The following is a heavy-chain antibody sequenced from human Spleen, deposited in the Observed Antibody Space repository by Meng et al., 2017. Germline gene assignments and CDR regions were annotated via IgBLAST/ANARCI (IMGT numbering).Heavy chain of an antibody. V-gene: IGHV4-34*01. CDR1: GESLSGYY. J-gene: IGHJ4*02. CDR2: INHGGST. CDR3: TRGKKYYYDSTGYFAY. Sequence: QVQLQLVGAGVVKPSETLSLTCAVYGESLSGYYWGWIRQPPGKGLEWIGEINHGGSTNYNQSLKSRDTISVDTSKNHFSLNLTSVTAADTAVYSCTRGKKYYYDSTGYFAYWGQGTPVTVSS. D-gene: IGHD3-22*01.